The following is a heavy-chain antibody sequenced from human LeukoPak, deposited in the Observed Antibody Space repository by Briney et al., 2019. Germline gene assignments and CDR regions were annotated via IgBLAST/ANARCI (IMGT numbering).Heavy chain of an antibody. CDR3: ARHWGLEYRPYGMDV. D-gene: IGHD7-27*01. Sequence: PGGSLRLSCAASGFTFSSYGMNWVRQAPGKGLEWVSSISSSSSYIYYADSVKGRFTISRDNAKNSLYLQMNSLRAEDTAVYYCARHWGLEYRPYGMDVWGQGTTVTVSS. CDR1: GFTFSSYG. CDR2: ISSSSSYI. V-gene: IGHV3-21*01. J-gene: IGHJ6*02.